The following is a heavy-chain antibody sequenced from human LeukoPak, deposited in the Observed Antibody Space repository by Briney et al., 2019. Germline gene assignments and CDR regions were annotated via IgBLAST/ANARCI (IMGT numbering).Heavy chain of an antibody. D-gene: IGHD3-10*01. Sequence: GGSLRLSCAASGFTFSSYAMSWVRQAPGKGLEWVSTISGSGAGTYYADSVKGRFTISRDNPKNTLYLQMNSLRAEHTAIYYCAKGTRGSGTSYNDDYWGQGTLVTVSS. V-gene: IGHV3-23*01. CDR3: AKGTRGSGTSYNDDY. J-gene: IGHJ4*02. CDR1: GFTFSSYA. CDR2: ISGSGAGT.